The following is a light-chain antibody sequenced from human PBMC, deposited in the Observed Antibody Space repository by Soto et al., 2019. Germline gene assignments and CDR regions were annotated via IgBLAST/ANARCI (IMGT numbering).Light chain of an antibody. Sequence: AIRMTQSPSSLSASTGDRVTITCRASQGISSYLAWYQQKPGKAPKLLIYAAYTLQSGVPSRFSGSGSGTDFTLTISSLQPEDFATYYCKQSYSTPITFGQGTRLEIK. J-gene: IGKJ5*01. CDR3: KQSYSTPIT. CDR2: AAY. V-gene: IGKV1-8*01. CDR1: QGISSY.